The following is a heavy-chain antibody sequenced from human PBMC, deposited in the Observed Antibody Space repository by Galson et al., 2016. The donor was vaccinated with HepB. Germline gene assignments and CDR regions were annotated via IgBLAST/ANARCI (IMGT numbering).Heavy chain of an antibody. Sequence: SCKASGYTFVSYGITWVRQAPGQGLEWMGWISASNGDTNYAQRLQGRVSMTTDTSTSTAYMELRSLRSDDTAVYYCARRVSWYYGGYVYYSDYWGQGTLVTVSS. CDR3: ARRVSWYYGGYVYYSDY. CDR1: GYTFVSYG. V-gene: IGHV1-18*01. CDR2: ISASNGDT. D-gene: IGHD4-23*01. J-gene: IGHJ4*02.